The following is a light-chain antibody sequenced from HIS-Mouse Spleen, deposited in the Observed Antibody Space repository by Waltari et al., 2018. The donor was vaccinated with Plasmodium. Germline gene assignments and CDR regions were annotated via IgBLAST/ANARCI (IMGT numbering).Light chain of an antibody. Sequence: QSALTQPASVSGSPGQSTTISCTGTSRYVGSYNLVSWYQQHPGKAPKLMIYEGSKRPSRVSNRFSGSKSGNTASLTISGLQAEDEADYYCCSYAGSSTWVFGGGTKLTVL. CDR2: EGS. J-gene: IGLJ3*02. V-gene: IGLV2-23*01. CDR1: SRYVGSYNL. CDR3: CSYAGSSTWV.